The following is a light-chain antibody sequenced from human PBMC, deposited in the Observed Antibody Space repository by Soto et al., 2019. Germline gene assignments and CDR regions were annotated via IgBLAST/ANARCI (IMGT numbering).Light chain of an antibody. CDR1: HNDIGTYDY. Sequence: QSALTQPTSVSGSPGQSITSSGTGNHNDIGTYDYVSWYQQHPGRAPRLLIHGVTTRPSGISDRFSASKSGLTASLTISGLQPEDEADYYCSSFTSNRIYVFGPGTKSPS. J-gene: IGLJ1*01. V-gene: IGLV2-14*03. CDR3: SSFTSNRIYV. CDR2: GVT.